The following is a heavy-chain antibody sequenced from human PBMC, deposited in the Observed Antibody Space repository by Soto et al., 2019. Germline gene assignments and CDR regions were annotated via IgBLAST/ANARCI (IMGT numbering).Heavy chain of an antibody. V-gene: IGHV4-39*01. D-gene: IGHD3-10*01. CDR2: ISYSGST. J-gene: IGHJ6*03. Sequence: SETLSLTCTVSGGSVSGGIYSWGWIRQSPGKGLEWIGRISYSGSTSYNPSLKSRVTMSVDTSKIQFSLKLTSVTASDTAVYYCARLSGSYYYYMDVWGKGTTVT. CDR3: ARLSGSYYYYMDV. CDR1: GGSVSGGIYS.